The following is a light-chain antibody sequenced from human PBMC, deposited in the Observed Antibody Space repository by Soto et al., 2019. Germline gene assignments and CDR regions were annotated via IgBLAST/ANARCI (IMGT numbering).Light chain of an antibody. Sequence: EVVLTQSPATLSLSPGEGATLSCRASQSISSSYLSWYQQKPGQAPRLLIYGASTRATGIPARFSGSGRGSGTDFTLTISSLQPEDFAVYYRQQDYNLPITFGQGTRLEIK. CDR3: QQDYNLPIT. J-gene: IGKJ5*01. CDR1: QSISSSY. CDR2: GAS. V-gene: IGKV3D-7*01.